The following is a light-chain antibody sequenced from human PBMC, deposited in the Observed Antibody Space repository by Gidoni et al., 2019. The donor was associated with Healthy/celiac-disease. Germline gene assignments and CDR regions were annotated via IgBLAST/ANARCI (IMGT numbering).Light chain of an antibody. CDR2: AAS. CDR1: QSIRSY. J-gene: IGKJ1*01. CDR3: QQSDSTPRT. V-gene: IGKV1-39*01. Sequence: DIQMTQSPASLSASVGDRVTITCRVSQSIRSYLNWYQQKPGKAPKLLIYAASSLQSGVPPRFSGSRAGTDVSTLISSMQPEDFATDYYQQSDSTPRTFGQGTKVEIK.